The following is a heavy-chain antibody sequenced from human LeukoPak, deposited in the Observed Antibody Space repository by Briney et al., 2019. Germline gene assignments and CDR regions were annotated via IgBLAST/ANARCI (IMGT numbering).Heavy chain of an antibody. Sequence: GGSLRLSCAASGFTFSNAWMSWVRQAPGKGLEWVGRIKSKPDCGTTDYAAPVKGRFTISRDDSKNTLYLQMNSLKTEDTAVYYCLRDWYGSGSYWQIRESYFDYWGQGTLVTVSS. J-gene: IGHJ4*02. D-gene: IGHD3-10*01. CDR1: GFTFSNAW. CDR3: LRDWYGSGSYWQIRESYFDY. CDR2: IKSKPDCGTT. V-gene: IGHV3-15*01.